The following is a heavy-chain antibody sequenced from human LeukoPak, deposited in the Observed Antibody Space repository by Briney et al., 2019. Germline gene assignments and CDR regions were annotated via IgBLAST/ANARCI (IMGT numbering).Heavy chain of an antibody. CDR3: ARRGWSRQFDY. CDR2: ISNSGTTI. D-gene: IGHD3-3*01. CDR1: GFTLSDYY. V-gene: IGHV3-11*01. J-gene: IGHJ4*02. Sequence: GGSLRLSCAASGFTLSDYYMTWIRQTPGRCLEWLSSISNSGTTIYYAHSVKGRFTISRDNAKNSLYLQMNSLRAEDTAVYYCARRGWSRQFDYWGQGTQVTVSS.